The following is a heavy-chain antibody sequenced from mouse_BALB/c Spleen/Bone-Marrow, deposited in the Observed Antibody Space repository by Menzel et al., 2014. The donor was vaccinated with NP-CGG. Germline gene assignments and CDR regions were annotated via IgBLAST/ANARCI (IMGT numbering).Heavy chain of an antibody. Sequence: QVQLKESGPGLVAPSQSLSITCTVSGFSLTSYGVHWVRQPPGKGLEWLGVIWAGGSTNYNTALMSRLSISKDNSKSQVFLKMNSLHTDDTAMYYCARTGFDYWGQGTTLTVSS. CDR3: ARTGFDY. CDR2: IWAGGST. D-gene: IGHD4-1*01. CDR1: GFSLTSYG. J-gene: IGHJ2*01. V-gene: IGHV2-9*02.